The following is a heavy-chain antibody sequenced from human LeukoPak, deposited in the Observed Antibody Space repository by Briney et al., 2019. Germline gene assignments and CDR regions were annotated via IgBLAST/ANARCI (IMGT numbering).Heavy chain of an antibody. V-gene: IGHV4-59*12. CDR2: IYYSGST. CDR3: ARGSPQFFDY. Sequence: SETLSLTCTVSGGSISSYYWSWIRQPPGKGLEWIGYIYYSGSTNYNPSLKSRVTISVDTSKNQFSLKLSSVTAADTAVYYCARGSPQFFDYWGQGTLVTVSS. CDR1: GGSISSYY. J-gene: IGHJ4*02.